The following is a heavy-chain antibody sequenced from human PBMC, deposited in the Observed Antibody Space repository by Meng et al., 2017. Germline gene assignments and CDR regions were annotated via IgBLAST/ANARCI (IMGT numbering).Heavy chain of an antibody. CDR2: TYYRSKWYN. Sequence: SQTRSLTGAISGDSVSSNSAAWNWSRQSPSRGLEWLGRTYYRSKWYNDYAVSVKSRITINPDTSKNQFSLQLNSVTPEDTAVYYCARAFHITMVRGVIRDWGQGTLVTVSS. CDR3: ARAFHITMVRGVIRD. CDR1: GDSVSSNSAA. D-gene: IGHD3-10*01. J-gene: IGHJ4*02. V-gene: IGHV6-1*01.